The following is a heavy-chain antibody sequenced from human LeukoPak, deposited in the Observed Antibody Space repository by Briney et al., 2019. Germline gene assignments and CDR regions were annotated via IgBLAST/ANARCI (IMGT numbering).Heavy chain of an antibody. Sequence: GGSLRLSCAASGFTFSSYWMSWVRQAPGKGLEWVSAISGSGGSTYYADSVKGRFTISRDNSKNTLYLQMSSLRAEDTAVYYCAKGAVATFVYYYYMDVWGKGTTVTVSS. CDR2: ISGSGGST. CDR1: GFTFSSYW. J-gene: IGHJ6*03. D-gene: IGHD5-12*01. V-gene: IGHV3-23*01. CDR3: AKGAVATFVYYYYMDV.